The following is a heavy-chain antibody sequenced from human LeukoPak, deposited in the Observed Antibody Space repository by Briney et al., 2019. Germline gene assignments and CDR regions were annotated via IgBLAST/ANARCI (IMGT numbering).Heavy chain of an antibody. J-gene: IGHJ6*02. D-gene: IGHD5-12*01. CDR3: ARADSALNLDIVATYGMDV. Sequence: GASVKVSCKASGYTFTSYDINWVRQATGQGLEWMGWMNPNSGNTGYAQKFQGRVTMTRNTSISTAYMELSSLRSEDTAVYYCARADSALNLDIVATYGMDVWGQGTTVTVSS. CDR2: MNPNSGNT. CDR1: GYTFTSYD. V-gene: IGHV1-8*01.